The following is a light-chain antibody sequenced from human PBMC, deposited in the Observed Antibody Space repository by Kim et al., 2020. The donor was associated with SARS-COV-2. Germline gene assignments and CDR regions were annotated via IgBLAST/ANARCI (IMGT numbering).Light chain of an antibody. CDR3: QQRYITPFT. V-gene: IGKV1-39*01. CDR1: QSISSH. J-gene: IGKJ3*01. CDR2: AAS. Sequence: DIQMTQSPSSLSASVGDRVTITCRTTQSISSHLNWYQQKPGRAPKLLISAASTLQGGVPSRFSGSGSETDFTLTISSLQPEYFATYFCQQRYITPFTFGPGTKVDIK.